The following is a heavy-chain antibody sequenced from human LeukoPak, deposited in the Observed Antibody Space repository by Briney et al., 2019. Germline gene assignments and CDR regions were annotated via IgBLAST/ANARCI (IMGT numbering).Heavy chain of an antibody. V-gene: IGHV4-59*01. D-gene: IGHD6-13*01. Sequence: SETLSLTCTVSGGSISSYCWSWIRQSPGKGLEWIGYIYYSGSTNYNPSLKSRVTISVDTSKNQFSLKLSSVTAADTAVYYCARDSSGIAAADPYFDYWGQGTLVTVSS. CDR1: GGSISSYC. J-gene: IGHJ4*02. CDR2: IYYSGST. CDR3: ARDSSGIAAADPYFDY.